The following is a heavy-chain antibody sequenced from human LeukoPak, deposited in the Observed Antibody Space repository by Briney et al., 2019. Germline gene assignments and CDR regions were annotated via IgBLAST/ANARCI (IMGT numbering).Heavy chain of an antibody. CDR2: ISSSSSTI. J-gene: IGHJ4*02. CDR1: GFTFSSYS. V-gene: IGHV3-48*01. Sequence: PGGSLRLSCAASGFTFSSYSMNWVRQAPGKGLEWVSYISSSSSTIYYADFVKGRFTISRDNAKNSLYLQMNSLRAEDTAVYYCARDGVAVAGTGFDYWGLGTLVTVSS. D-gene: IGHD6-19*01. CDR3: ARDGVAVAGTGFDY.